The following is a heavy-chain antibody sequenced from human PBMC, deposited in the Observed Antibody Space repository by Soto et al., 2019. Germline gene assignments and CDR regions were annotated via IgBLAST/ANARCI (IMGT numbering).Heavy chain of an antibody. CDR1: GFSFSTYG. V-gene: IGHV3-30*18. CDR2: ISHDGGNE. J-gene: IGHJ2*01. CDR3: ANDPSSGYPRGYFDF. Sequence: DLEESGGGVVQPGRSLRLSCAASGFSFSTYGMHWVRQAPGKGLEWVAVISHDGGNEYYADSVKGRFTISRDSSKNTVYLQMNNVRAEDTAVYYCANDPSSGYPRGYFDFWGLGTRVTVSS. D-gene: IGHD3-22*01.